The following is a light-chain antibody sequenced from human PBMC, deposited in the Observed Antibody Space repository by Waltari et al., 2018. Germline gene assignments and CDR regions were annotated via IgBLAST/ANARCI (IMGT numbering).Light chain of an antibody. CDR2: AAA. J-gene: IGKJ1*01. CDR1: QNVSQNH. Sequence: EIVLTQSPGTLSLSPGATALLSCRASQNVSQNHVAWFQVKPGQPPRLLIYAAANRAPGVPVKFSGRGSGTDFSLTILIVEPEDFAVYSCHQYGSSIRSFGQGTKVEVK. CDR3: HQYGSSIRS. V-gene: IGKV3-20*01.